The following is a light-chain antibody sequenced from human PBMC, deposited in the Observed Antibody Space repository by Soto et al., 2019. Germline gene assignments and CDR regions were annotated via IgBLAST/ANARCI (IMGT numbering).Light chain of an antibody. J-gene: IGLJ2*01. CDR3: SSYTSSSTFVV. CDR2: EVS. Sequence: QSVLTQPASESGSPGQSITISCTGTSSDVGGYNYVSWYQQHPGKAPKLMIYEVSNRPSGVSNRFSGSKSGNTASLTISGLQAEDEADYYCSSYTSSSTFVVFGGGTKVTVL. V-gene: IGLV2-14*01. CDR1: SSDVGGYNY.